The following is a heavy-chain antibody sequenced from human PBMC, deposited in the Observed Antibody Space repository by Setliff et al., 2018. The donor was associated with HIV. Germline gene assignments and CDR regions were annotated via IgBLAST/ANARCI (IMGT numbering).Heavy chain of an antibody. CDR1: GYTFTGYY. D-gene: IGHD2-8*01. J-gene: IGHJ3*01. Sequence: GASVKVSCKASGYTFTGYYMHWVRQAPGQGLEWMGWIIPNSGGTDYAQRFQGRVTMSRDTSINTAYMDLGRLRSDDTAVYYCARRGVGTSDAFDLWGQGTMVTVSS. CDR3: ARRGVGTSDAFDL. V-gene: IGHV1-2*02. CDR2: IIPNSGGT.